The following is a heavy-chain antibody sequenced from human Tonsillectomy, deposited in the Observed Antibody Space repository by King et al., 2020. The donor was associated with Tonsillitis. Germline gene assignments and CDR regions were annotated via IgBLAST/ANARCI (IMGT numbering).Heavy chain of an antibody. CDR1: GFSFSSYG. J-gene: IGHJ4*02. CDR3: AKDLPSGVWGSYRYTGAIDY. Sequence: VQLVESGGGVVQPGGSLRLSCAASGFSFSSYGMHWVRQAPGKGLEWVSFIRYDGGNKYYADSVKGRFTISRDNSKNTLYLQMNSLRAEDTAVYYCAKDLPSGVWGSYRYTGAIDYWGQGTLVTVSS. V-gene: IGHV3-30*02. CDR2: IRYDGGNK. D-gene: IGHD3-16*02.